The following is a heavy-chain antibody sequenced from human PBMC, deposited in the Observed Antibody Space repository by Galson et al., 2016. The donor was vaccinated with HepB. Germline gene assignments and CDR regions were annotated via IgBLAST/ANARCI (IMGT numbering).Heavy chain of an antibody. D-gene: IGHD1-26*01. CDR2: ISSSGGTT. CDR1: GFTFGSYA. Sequence: SLRLSCAASGFTFGSYAMTWIRQAPGKGLEWVSSISSSGGTTYYTDSVKGRFTISRDGSESTLYVHMNRLRVEDTAVYYCAKGSAGGAYAALDDWGRGGLVTVS. V-gene: IGHV3-23*01. J-gene: IGHJ4*02. CDR3: AKGSAGGAYAALDD.